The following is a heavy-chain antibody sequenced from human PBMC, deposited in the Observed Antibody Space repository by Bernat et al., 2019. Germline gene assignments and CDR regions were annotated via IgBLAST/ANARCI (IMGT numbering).Heavy chain of an antibody. CDR1: GFTFSSYG. CDR2: IWYDGSNK. Sequence: QVQLVESGGGVVQPGRSLRLSCAASGFTFSSYGMHWVRQAPGKGLEWVAVIWYDGSNKYYADSVKGRFTISRDSSKNTLYLQMNSLRAEDTAVYYCARDLDYDILTGYDYWGQGTLVTVSS. J-gene: IGHJ4*02. D-gene: IGHD3-9*01. V-gene: IGHV3-33*01. CDR3: ARDLDYDILTGYDY.